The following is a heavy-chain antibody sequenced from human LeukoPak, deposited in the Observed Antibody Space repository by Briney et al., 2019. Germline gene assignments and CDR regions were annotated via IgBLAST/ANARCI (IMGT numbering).Heavy chain of an antibody. V-gene: IGHV3-30*04. J-gene: IGHJ4*02. CDR3: AAQSSGSSTRAPDF. CDR1: GFTLTNYA. D-gene: IGHD1-26*01. Sequence: GGSLRLSCAVSGFTLTNYAVHWVRQAPGKGLEWLAVMSNDGKDKHVADSVKGRFSVSRDVSSDTLYLQMDSLRAEDTAVYFCAAQSSGSSTRAPDFWGQGTLVTVSS. CDR2: MSNDGKDK.